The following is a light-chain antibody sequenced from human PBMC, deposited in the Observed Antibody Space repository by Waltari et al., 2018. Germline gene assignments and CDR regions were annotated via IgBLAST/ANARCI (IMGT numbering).Light chain of an antibody. J-gene: IGLJ2*01. CDR2: NNH. Sequence: QSVLTQPPSASGTPGPRVTIPCSGSTPNLGSNAVNWYQQLPGTAPKLLIYNNHQRPSGVPDRFSGSKSGTSASLAISGLQSEDEADYYCAAWDGSLDGVVFGGGTMLTVL. CDR3: AAWDGSLDGVV. V-gene: IGLV1-44*01. CDR1: TPNLGSNA.